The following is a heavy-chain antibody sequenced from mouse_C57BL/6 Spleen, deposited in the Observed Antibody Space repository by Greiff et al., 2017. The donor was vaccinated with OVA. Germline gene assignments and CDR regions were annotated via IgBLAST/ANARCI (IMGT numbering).Heavy chain of an antibody. CDR2: IDPETGGT. Sequence: SGAELVRPGASVTLSCKASGYTFTDYEMHWVKQTPVHGLEWIGAIDPETGGTAYNQKFKGKAILTADKSSSTAYMELRSLTSEDSAVYYCTSPYYYGSSFDYWGQGTTLTVSS. V-gene: IGHV1-15*01. D-gene: IGHD1-1*01. J-gene: IGHJ2*01. CDR3: TSPYYYGSSFDY. CDR1: GYTFTDYE.